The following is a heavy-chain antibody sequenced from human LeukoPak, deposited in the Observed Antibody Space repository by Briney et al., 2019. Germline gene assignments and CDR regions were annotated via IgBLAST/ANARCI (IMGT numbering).Heavy chain of an antibody. CDR3: ARAPTPGYYDSSGYYWGPDY. Sequence: ASVKVSCKASGYTFTSYYMHWVRQAPGQGLEWMGIINPSGGSTSYAQKFQGRVTMTRGTSTSTVYMELSSLRSEDTAVYYCARAPTPGYYDSSGYYWGPDYWGQGTLVTVSS. CDR2: INPSGGST. V-gene: IGHV1-46*01. D-gene: IGHD3-22*01. CDR1: GYTFTSYY. J-gene: IGHJ4*02.